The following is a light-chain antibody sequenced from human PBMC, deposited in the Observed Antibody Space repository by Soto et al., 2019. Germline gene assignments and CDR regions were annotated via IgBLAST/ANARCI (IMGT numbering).Light chain of an antibody. CDR3: QQRNFWPLT. CDR2: DAS. J-gene: IGKJ3*01. Sequence: EDVLTQSPAILSLSPGERATLSCRASQGIGNYLAWYQQKPGQAPRLLIYDASNRATGIPARFSGSGSDRDFTLTIDSLDPEDSVVYYCQQRNFWPLTFGPGTRVEIK. CDR1: QGIGNY. V-gene: IGKV3-11*02.